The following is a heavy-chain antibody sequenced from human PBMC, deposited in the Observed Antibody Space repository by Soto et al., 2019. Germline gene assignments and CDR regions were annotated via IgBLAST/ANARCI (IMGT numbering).Heavy chain of an antibody. V-gene: IGHV4-59*01. CDR3: ARNNWNDVFWFDP. J-gene: IGHJ5*02. D-gene: IGHD1-20*01. CDR2: IYYNGNT. CDR1: GGSIGSYY. Sequence: SETLSLTCTVSGGSIGSYYWSWIRQPPGKGLEWIGYIYYNGNTNYNPSLKSRVTISVDTSKNQFSLNLRSVTAADTAVYFCARNNWNDVFWFDPWGQGTLVTVSS.